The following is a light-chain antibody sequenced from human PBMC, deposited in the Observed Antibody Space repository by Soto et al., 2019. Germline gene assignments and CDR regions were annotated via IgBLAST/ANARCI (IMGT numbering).Light chain of an antibody. Sequence: QSALTQTPSASGSPGQSVTISCIGTSSDVGGYNYVSWYQQHPGKAPKLMIYEVSKRPSGVPDRFSGSKSGNTASLTVSGLQAEDEADYYCSSYAASNNLRVFGRGTKVTVL. J-gene: IGLJ2*01. V-gene: IGLV2-8*01. CDR2: EVS. CDR3: SSYAASNNLRV. CDR1: SSDVGGYNY.